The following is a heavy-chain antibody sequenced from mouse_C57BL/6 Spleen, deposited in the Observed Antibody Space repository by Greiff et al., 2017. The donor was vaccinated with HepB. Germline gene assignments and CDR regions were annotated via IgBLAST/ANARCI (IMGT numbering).Heavy chain of an antibody. V-gene: IGHV1-80*01. Sequence: QVQLQQSGAELVKPGASVKISCKASGYAFSSYWMNWVKQRPGKGLEWIGQIYPGDGDTNYNGKFKGKATLTADKSSSTAYMQLSSLTSEDSAVYFCARRATTVVANYAMDYWGQGTSVTVSS. J-gene: IGHJ4*01. CDR3: ARRATTVVANYAMDY. CDR1: GYAFSSYW. D-gene: IGHD1-1*01. CDR2: IYPGDGDT.